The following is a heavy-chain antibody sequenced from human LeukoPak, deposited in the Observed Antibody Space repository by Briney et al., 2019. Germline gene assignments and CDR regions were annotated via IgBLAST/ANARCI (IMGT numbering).Heavy chain of an antibody. J-gene: IGHJ3*02. D-gene: IGHD3-10*01. CDR1: GASINGHY. CDR2: ISHTGST. CDR3: ARDQISINALDI. V-gene: IGHV4-59*11. Sequence: SETLSLTCTVSGASINGHYWSWVRQSPEKGLEWIGYISHTGSTNYNPFLKRRVTMSVDTSKKQFSLKLSSVTAADTAIYYCARDQISINALDIWGQGTLVTVSS.